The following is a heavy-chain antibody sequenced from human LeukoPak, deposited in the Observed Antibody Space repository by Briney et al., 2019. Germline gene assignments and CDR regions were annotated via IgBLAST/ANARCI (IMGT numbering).Heavy chain of an antibody. CDR1: GGSISSYY. V-gene: IGHV4-59*08. CDR2: IYYSGST. D-gene: IGHD3-22*01. Sequence: SETLSLTCTVSGGSISSYYWSWIRQPPGKGLEWIGYIYYSGSTNYNPSLKSRVTISVDTSKNQFSLKLSSVTAADTAVYYCARGAYYYDSSFPWGQGTLVTVSS. J-gene: IGHJ5*02. CDR3: ARGAYYYDSSFP.